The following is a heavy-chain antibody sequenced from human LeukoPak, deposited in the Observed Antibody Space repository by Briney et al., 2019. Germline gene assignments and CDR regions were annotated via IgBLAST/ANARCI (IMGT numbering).Heavy chain of an antibody. Sequence: GGSLRLSCAASGFTFSNDFMSWVRQAPGKGPEWVSVIYTDGTTYYADSVKGRFTISRDDSKNTLYLQMNSLRAEDTAAYYCARRHMEHPGLDYWGQGTLVTVSS. CDR1: GFTFSNDF. V-gene: IGHV3-66*04. J-gene: IGHJ4*02. CDR2: IYTDGTT. D-gene: IGHD1-26*01. CDR3: ARRHMEHPGLDY.